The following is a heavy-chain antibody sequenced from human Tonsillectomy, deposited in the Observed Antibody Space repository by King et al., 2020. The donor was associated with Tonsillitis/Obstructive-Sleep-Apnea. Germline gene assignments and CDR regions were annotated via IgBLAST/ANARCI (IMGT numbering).Heavy chain of an antibody. D-gene: IGHD3-16*01. CDR2: IYYSGST. V-gene: IGHV4-59*01. CDR3: ARTTRYASSYFYYYYMDV. CDR1: GGSISSYY. J-gene: IGHJ6*03. Sequence: QVPLQESGPGLVKPSETLSLTCTVSGGSISSYYWSWIRPPPGKGLEWIGYIYYSGSTNYNPSLKSRVTISVDTSKNQFSLKLSSVTAADAAVYFCARTTRYASSYFYYYYMDVWGKGTTVTVSS.